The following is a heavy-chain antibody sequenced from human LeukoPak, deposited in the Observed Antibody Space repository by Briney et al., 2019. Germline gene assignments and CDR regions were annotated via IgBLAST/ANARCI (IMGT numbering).Heavy chain of an antibody. CDR2: MCGTAGCT. J-gene: IGHJ5*01. V-gene: IGHV3-23*01. D-gene: IGHD3-22*01. CDR3: AKDRPNFLENSGHYYRRDGDS. CDR1: GFTFYMYA. Sequence: SGGSLRLSXQASGFTFYMYAMSWVRQAPGKGVEWVASMCGTAGCTFYPDSVKGRFTISRDNSKNVLYLRMNSLTAEDTAIYYCAKDRPNFLENSGHYYRRDGDSWGQGTLVTVSS.